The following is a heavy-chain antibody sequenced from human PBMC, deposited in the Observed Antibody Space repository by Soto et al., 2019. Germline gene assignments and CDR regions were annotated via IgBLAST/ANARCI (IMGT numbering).Heavy chain of an antibody. J-gene: IGHJ6*02. CDR2: IYPGDSDT. CDR3: ARAMTTVTAYAFYYYYYYGMDV. V-gene: IGHV5-51*01. CDR1: GYSFTSYW. D-gene: IGHD4-17*01. Sequence: GESLKISCKGSGYSFTSYWIGWVRQMPGKGLEWMGIIYPGDSDTRYSPSFQGQVTISADKSISTAYLQWSSLKASDTAMYYCARAMTTVTAYAFYYYYYYGMDVWGQGTTVTVSS.